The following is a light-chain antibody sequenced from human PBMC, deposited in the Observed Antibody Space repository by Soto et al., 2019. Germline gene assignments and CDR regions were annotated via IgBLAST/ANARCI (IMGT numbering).Light chain of an antibody. J-gene: IGKJ4*01. CDR2: KAS. V-gene: IGKV1-5*03. Sequence: SQMTQYPSTLSASVGDRVTITCRASQSISSWLAWYQQKPGRAPKLLISKASTLQSGVPVRFSGSGSGTEFTLTISSLQPDDFATYYCQQYESYPMTFGGGTKVDIK. CDR3: QQYESYPMT. CDR1: QSISSW.